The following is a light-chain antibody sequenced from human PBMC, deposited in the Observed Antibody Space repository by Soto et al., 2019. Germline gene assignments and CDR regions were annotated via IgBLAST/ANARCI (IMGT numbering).Light chain of an antibody. CDR2: GAS. J-gene: IGKJ1*01. V-gene: IGKV3-15*01. Sequence: EIVMTQSPATLSVSPGERATLSCRASQSVSGSLAWYQQKPGQAPILLIYGASTRATGTPARFSGSGSGTECTLTINSLQSEDCAVYYCQQYNDWPPWTFGQGTKVESK. CDR3: QQYNDWPPWT. CDR1: QSVSGS.